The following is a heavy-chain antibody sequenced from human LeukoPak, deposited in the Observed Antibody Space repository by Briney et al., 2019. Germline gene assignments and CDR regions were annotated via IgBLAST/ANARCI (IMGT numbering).Heavy chain of an antibody. Sequence: PGESLRISCKGSGYSFTSYWISWVRQMPGKDLEWMGRIDPSDSYTNYSPSFQGHVTISADKSISTAYLQWSSLKASDTAMYYCARLLTGDDYGYCYGMDVWGQGTTVTVSS. CDR1: GYSFTSYW. V-gene: IGHV5-10-1*01. CDR3: ARLLTGDDYGYCYGMDV. D-gene: IGHD7-27*01. J-gene: IGHJ6*02. CDR2: IDPSDSYT.